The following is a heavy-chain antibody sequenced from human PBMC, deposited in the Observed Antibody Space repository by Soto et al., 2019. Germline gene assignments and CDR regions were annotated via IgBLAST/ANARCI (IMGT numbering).Heavy chain of an antibody. CDR2: IYYSGST. CDR3: ARDLDSNYGRWFDP. Sequence: QVQLQESGPGLVKPSQTLSLTCTVSGGAISSGGYYWSWIRQHPGKCLEWIGYIYYSGSTYYNPSLKSRVTISVDTSKNQFSLKLSSVTAADTAVYYCARDLDSNYGRWFDPWGQGTLVTVSS. CDR1: GGAISSGGYY. D-gene: IGHD4-4*01. V-gene: IGHV4-31*03. J-gene: IGHJ5*02.